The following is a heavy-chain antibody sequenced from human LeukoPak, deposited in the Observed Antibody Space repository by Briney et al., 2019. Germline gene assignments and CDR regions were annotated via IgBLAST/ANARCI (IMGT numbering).Heavy chain of an antibody. CDR3: ARQDGASPAYEEAFDI. J-gene: IGHJ3*02. CDR2: IHIGGTT. D-gene: IGHD3-22*01. V-gene: IGHV4-61*02. Sequence: SQTLSLTCTVSGGSINSGNFYWSWMWQPAGKGLEWIGRIHIGGTTTQNPSPKSRVTISIDTSKNQFSLKLTSVTAADTAVYYCARQDGASPAYEEAFDIWGQGTMVTVSS. CDR1: GGSINSGNFY.